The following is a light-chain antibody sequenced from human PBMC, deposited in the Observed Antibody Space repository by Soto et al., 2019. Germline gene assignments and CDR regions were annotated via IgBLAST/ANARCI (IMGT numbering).Light chain of an antibody. CDR1: QSVSSTY. Sequence: EIVLTQSPGTLSLSPGERATLSCRASQSVSSTYLAWCQQRPGQAPRLLIYGASTMATGIPDRFSGTGSGTDFTLTISRLEPEDFAVYYCQHFGDSPITFGQGTRLEIK. J-gene: IGKJ5*01. CDR3: QHFGDSPIT. V-gene: IGKV3-20*01. CDR2: GAS.